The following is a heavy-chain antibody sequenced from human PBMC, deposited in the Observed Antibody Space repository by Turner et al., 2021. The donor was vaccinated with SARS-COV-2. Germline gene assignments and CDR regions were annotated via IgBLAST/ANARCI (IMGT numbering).Heavy chain of an antibody. CDR1: GIPFSTYW. CDR2: IKQDGSEK. Sequence: EVQLVESGGSLVQPGGSLRLSCAASGIPFSTYWMSWVRQAPGKGLEWVANIKQDGSEKYYVDSVKGRFTVSRDNAKNSLYLQMNSLRAEDTAVYYCARDLVAYGMDVWGQGTTVTVSS. D-gene: IGHD2-15*01. J-gene: IGHJ6*02. V-gene: IGHV3-7*01. CDR3: ARDLVAYGMDV.